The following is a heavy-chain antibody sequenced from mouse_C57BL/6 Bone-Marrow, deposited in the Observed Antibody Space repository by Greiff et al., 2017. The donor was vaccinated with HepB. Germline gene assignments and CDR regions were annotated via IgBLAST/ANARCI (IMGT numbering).Heavy chain of an antibody. V-gene: IGHV3-6*01. CDR2: ISYDGSN. Sequence: EVKLLESGPGLVKPSQSLSLTCSVTGYSITSGYYWNWIRQFPGNKLEWMGYISYDGSNNYNPSLKNRISITRDTSKNQFFLKLNSVTTEDTATYYCAREGHDGAMDYWGQGTSVTVSS. J-gene: IGHJ4*01. D-gene: IGHD2-12*01. CDR3: AREGHDGAMDY. CDR1: GYSITSGYY.